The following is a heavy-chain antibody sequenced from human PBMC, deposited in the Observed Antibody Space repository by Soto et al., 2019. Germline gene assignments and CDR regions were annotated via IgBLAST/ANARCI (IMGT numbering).Heavy chain of an antibody. J-gene: IGHJ6*02. D-gene: IGHD4-4*01. CDR3: ARPNSNYRYYGMDV. Sequence: SETLSLTCAVYGGSLSGYYWSWIRQPPGKGLEWIGEINHSGSTNYNPSLKSRVTISVDTSKNQFSLKLSSVTAADTAVYYCARPNSNYRYYGMDVWGQGTTVTVSS. CDR2: INHSGST. CDR1: GGSLSGYY. V-gene: IGHV4-34*01.